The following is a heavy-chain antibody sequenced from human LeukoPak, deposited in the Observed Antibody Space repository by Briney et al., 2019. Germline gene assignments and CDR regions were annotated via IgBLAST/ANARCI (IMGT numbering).Heavy chain of an antibody. CDR2: IYYSGTT. CDR1: GGSISSSYKY. J-gene: IGHJ5*02. V-gene: IGHV4-39*07. D-gene: IGHD3-10*01. CDR3: AGGGASGSHLHWFDP. Sequence: SETLSLTCTVSGGSISSSYKYWGWVRQPPGRGLEWIGSIYYSGTTYYNPSLKSRVIISVDTSKNQFSLKLTSVTAADTAVYYCAGGGASGSHLHWFDPWGQGTLVTVSS.